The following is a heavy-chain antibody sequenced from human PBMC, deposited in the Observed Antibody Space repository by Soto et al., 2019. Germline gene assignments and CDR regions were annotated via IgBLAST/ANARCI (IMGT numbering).Heavy chain of an antibody. CDR3: ARERSFGADY. J-gene: IGHJ4*02. CDR1: GYTFTSYD. CDR2: MNPNRGNT. V-gene: IGHV1-8*01. Sequence: QVQLVQSGAEVKKPGASVKVSCKASGYTFTSYDINWVRQATGQGLEWMGWMNPNRGNTGYEQKFQGRVTMTRNTTITTGHMELSSMRSEDTAVYYCARERSFGADYWGQGTLVTVSS. D-gene: IGHD3-16*01.